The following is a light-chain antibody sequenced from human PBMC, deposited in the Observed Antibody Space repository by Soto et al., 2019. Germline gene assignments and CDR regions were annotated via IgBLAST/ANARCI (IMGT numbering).Light chain of an antibody. J-gene: IGLJ3*02. CDR1: SSDVGGYNY. CDR3: SSYTSSSTWV. CDR2: EVS. Sequence: TGTSSDVGGYNYVSWYQQHPGKAPKLMINEVSNRPSGVSNRFSGSKSGNTASLTISGLQAEDEADYYCSSYTSSSTWVFGGGTKLTVL. V-gene: IGLV2-14*01.